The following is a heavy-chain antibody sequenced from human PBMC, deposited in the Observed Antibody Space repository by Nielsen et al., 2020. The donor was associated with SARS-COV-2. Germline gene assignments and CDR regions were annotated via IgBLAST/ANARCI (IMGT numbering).Heavy chain of an antibody. Sequence: GGSLRLSCAASGFTFSSYWMHWVRQAPGKGLVWVSRINSDGSSTSYADSVKGRLTISRDNAKNTLYLQMNSLRAEDTAVYYCARGGGDCYALGGMDVWGQGTTVTVSS. J-gene: IGHJ6*02. CDR3: ARGGGDCYALGGMDV. CDR2: INSDGSST. D-gene: IGHD2-21*02. CDR1: GFTFSSYW. V-gene: IGHV3-74*01.